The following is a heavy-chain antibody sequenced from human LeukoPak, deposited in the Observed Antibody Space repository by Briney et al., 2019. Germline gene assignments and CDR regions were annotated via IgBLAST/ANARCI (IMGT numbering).Heavy chain of an antibody. CDR1: GGTFTNFA. J-gene: IGHJ6*03. V-gene: IGHV1-69*05. Sequence: ASVKVSCKAAGGTFTNFAFNWVRQAPGQGLQWMGGIIPIFGTANYAQKFQGRVTITTDESTSTAYMELSSLRSEDTAVYYCARRGGYSYGYYNYYYMDVWGKGTTVTVSS. D-gene: IGHD5-18*01. CDR3: ARRGGYSYGYYNYYYMDV. CDR2: IIPIFGTA.